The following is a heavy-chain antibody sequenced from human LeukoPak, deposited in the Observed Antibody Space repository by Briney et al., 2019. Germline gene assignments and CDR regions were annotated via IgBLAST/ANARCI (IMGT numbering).Heavy chain of an antibody. CDR3: VKDLGRYRNNCFDY. D-gene: IGHD1-26*01. CDR1: EFTISRYW. J-gene: IGHJ4*02. V-gene: IGHV3-7*05. Sequence: PGGSLRLSCAASEFTISRYWMSWVRQAPGKGLEWVANIKQDGSEMYYVDSVKGRFTISRDDSKNTLYLQMNSLRAEDTAVYYCVKDLGRYRNNCFDYWGQGTLVTVSS. CDR2: IKQDGSEM.